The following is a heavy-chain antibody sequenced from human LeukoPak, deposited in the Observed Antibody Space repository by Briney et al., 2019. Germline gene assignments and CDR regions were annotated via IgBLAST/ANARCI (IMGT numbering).Heavy chain of an antibody. J-gene: IGHJ4*02. D-gene: IGHD3-3*01. Sequence: SETLSLTCTVSGYSISSGCYWGWIRQPPGKGLEWIGSIYHSGSTYYNPSLRSRVTISVDTSKNQFSLKLSSVTAADTAVYYCARVHYDFWSGYFYFDYWGQGTLVTVSS. CDR3: ARVHYDFWSGYFYFDY. CDR1: GYSISSGCY. V-gene: IGHV4-38-2*02. CDR2: IYHSGST.